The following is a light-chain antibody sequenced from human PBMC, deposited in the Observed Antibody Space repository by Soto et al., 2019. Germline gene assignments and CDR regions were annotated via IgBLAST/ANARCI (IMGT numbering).Light chain of an antibody. CDR1: TSNIGTNT. CDR3: AACDDSLDGPVV. Sequence: QSVLTQPPSASGTPGQRVTISCSGSTSNIGTNTVNWYQQLPGTAPKLLIYSDNQRPSGVPDRFSGSKSGTSASLAISGLQSEDEAHYFCAACDDSLDGPVVFGGGTKLTVL. V-gene: IGLV1-44*01. CDR2: SDN. J-gene: IGLJ3*02.